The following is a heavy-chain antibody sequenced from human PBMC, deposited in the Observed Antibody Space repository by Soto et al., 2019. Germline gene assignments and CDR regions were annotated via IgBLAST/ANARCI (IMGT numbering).Heavy chain of an antibody. V-gene: IGHV4-34*10. CDR1: GGSFSGYY. Sequence: PSETLSLTCAVYGGSFSGYYWSWIRQPPGKGLEWIGYIYYSGSTSYSPSFQGQVTISADKSISTAYLQWSSLKAPDTAMYYCARLNGNWFVPWGQGTLVTVSS. J-gene: IGHJ5*02. CDR3: ARLNGNWFVP. CDR2: IYYSGST.